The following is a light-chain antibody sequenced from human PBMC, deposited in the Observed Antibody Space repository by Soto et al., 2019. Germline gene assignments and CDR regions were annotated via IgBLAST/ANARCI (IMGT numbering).Light chain of an antibody. CDR2: DVS. V-gene: IGLV2-14*01. CDR3: SSYTSSSTLLYV. J-gene: IGLJ1*01. Sequence: QSVLTQPASVSGSPGQSITISCTGTSSDVGGYNYVSWYQQHPGKASKLMIYDVSNRPSGVSNRFSGSKSGNTASLTISGLQAEDEADYYCSSYTSSSTLLYVFGTGTKATVL. CDR1: SSDVGGYNY.